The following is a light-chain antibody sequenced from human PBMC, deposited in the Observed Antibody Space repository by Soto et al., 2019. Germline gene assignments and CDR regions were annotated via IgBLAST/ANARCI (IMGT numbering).Light chain of an antibody. CDR3: SSYTTGSLVV. Sequence: QSALTQAASVSGSPGQSITISCTGTSSDVGAYDYVTWYQQHPGKAPKVMIYKVSNRPSGVSNRFSGSKSGNTASLTISGLQAEDEPDYYCSSYTTGSLVVFGGGTKLTVL. CDR2: KVS. CDR1: SSDVGAYDY. J-gene: IGLJ2*01. V-gene: IGLV2-14*01.